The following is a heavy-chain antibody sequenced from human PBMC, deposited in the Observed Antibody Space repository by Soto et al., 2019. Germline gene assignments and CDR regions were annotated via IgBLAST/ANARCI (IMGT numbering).Heavy chain of an antibody. CDR2: TSGSGGST. Sequence: GGSLRLSCAASGFTFSSYAMSWVRQAPGKGLEWVSATSGSGGSTYYADSVKGRFTISRDNSKNTLYLQMNSLRAEDTAVYYCAKDHRITIFGVVIAGHNWFDPWGQGTLVTVSS. CDR3: AKDHRITIFGVVIAGHNWFDP. V-gene: IGHV3-23*01. J-gene: IGHJ5*02. D-gene: IGHD3-3*01. CDR1: GFTFSSYA.